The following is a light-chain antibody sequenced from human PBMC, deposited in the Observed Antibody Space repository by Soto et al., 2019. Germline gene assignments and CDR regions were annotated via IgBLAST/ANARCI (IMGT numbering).Light chain of an antibody. V-gene: IGLV4-60*02. CDR1: SGQSSYI. CDR2: LEGSGSY. J-gene: IGLJ3*02. Sequence: QPVLTQSSSASASLGSSVKLTCTLSSGQSSYIIAWHQQQPGKAPRYLMKLEGSGSYNKGSGVPDRFSGSSSGADRYLTISNLQFEDEADYYCETWDSNTHTVFGGGTKRTVL. CDR3: ETWDSNTHTV.